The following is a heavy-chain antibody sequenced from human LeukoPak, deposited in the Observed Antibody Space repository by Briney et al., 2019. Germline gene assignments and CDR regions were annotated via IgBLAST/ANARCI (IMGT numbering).Heavy chain of an antibody. V-gene: IGHV4-34*01. CDR3: ARAGFGLAPHRGTPFDY. J-gene: IGHJ4*02. CDR1: GGSISSYY. D-gene: IGHD6-13*01. Sequence: SETLSLTCTVSGGSISSYYWSWIRPPPGKGLEWIGDINHSGSTNYNPSLQSRVTISIDTSKNQFSLKLSFVTAADTAVYYCARAGFGLAPHRGTPFDYWGQGTLVTVSS. CDR2: INHSGST.